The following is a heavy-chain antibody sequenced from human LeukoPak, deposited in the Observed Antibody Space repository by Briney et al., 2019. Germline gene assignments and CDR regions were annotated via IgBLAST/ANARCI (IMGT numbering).Heavy chain of an antibody. J-gene: IGHJ6*02. CDR2: IIPIFGTA. D-gene: IGHD3-10*01. CDR3: ARVVRGVERAYDYYYGMDV. CDR1: GGTFSSYA. Sequence: GSSVKVSCKASGGTFSSYAISWVRQAPGQGLEWMGGIIPIFGTANYAQKFQGRVTITADESTSTAYMELSSLRSEDTAVYYCARVVRGVERAYDYYYGMDVWGQGTTVTVSS. V-gene: IGHV1-69*01.